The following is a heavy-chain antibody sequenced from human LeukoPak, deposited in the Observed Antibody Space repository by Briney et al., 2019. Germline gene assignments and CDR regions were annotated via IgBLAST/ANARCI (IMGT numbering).Heavy chain of an antibody. CDR3: ARDTAEYYDFG. Sequence: GGSLRLSCAASGFTFSSYVMLWLRQAPGKELEYVAAISSDGGTTYANSVKARFMISRDNSKNTLYLQMGGLRVEDMAGYYCARDTAEYYDFGWGQGTLVTVSS. CDR1: GFTFSSYV. CDR2: ISSDGGTT. J-gene: IGHJ4*02. D-gene: IGHD3-3*01. V-gene: IGHV3-64*01.